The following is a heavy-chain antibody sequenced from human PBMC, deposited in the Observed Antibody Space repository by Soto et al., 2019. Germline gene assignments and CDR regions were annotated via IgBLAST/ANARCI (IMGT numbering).Heavy chain of an antibody. CDR3: ARPLTGDAFDT. CDR1: GFTFSSYW. Sequence: GGSLRLSCAASGFTFSSYWMHWVRQAPGKGLVWVSRINSDGRSTSYADSVKGRFTISRDNAKNTLYLQMNSLLAEDTAVYYCARPLTGDAFDTWGQGTMVTVSS. D-gene: IGHD7-27*01. J-gene: IGHJ3*02. CDR2: INSDGRST. V-gene: IGHV3-74*01.